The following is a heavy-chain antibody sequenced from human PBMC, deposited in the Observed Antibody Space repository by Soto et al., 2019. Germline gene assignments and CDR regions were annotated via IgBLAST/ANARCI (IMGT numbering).Heavy chain of an antibody. V-gene: IGHV4-59*01. CDR2: IFYGGGS. CDR3: ARDMMEYCNSSSCYRDAFAM. J-gene: IGHJ3*02. D-gene: IGHD2-2*01. CDR1: GGSISTYY. Sequence: QVQLQQSGPGLVKPSETLSLTCTVSGGSISTYYWSWVRQPPGTGLELMGHIFYGGGSDSSPSPRSRLTIASDTHKCQISLKLTSVTAADTAVYYCARDMMEYCNSSSCYRDAFAMWGQGTMVTVSS.